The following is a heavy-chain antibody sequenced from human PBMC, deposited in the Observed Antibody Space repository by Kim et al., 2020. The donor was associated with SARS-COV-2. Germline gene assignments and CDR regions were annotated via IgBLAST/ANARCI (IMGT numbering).Heavy chain of an antibody. CDR2: IKEDESEE. Sequence: GGSLRLSCAASGFTFNSFSMTWFRQAPGKGLDWVANIKEDESEESYVDSVRGRFTISRDNAKNSVFLQMDSLRAEDTAVYFCARGAYQFDYWGQGTLVTV. D-gene: IGHD2-2*01. J-gene: IGHJ4*02. CDR3: ARGAYQFDY. CDR1: GFTFNSFS. V-gene: IGHV3-7*01.